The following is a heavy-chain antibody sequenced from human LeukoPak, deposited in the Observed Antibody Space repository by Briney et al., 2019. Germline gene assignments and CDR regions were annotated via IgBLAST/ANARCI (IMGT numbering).Heavy chain of an antibody. D-gene: IGHD2-15*01. CDR1: GFTFSSYA. J-gene: IGHJ4*02. CDR2: ICGSGDSA. V-gene: IGHV3-23*01. Sequence: GGSLRLSCAASGFTFSSYAMTWVRQAPGKGLEWVSAICGSGDSAFYADSVKGRFTISRDNSKKTLYLQMNSLRAEDTAAYYCAKTRGYCSGGSCYSDYWGQGTLVTVSS. CDR3: AKTRGYCSGGSCYSDY.